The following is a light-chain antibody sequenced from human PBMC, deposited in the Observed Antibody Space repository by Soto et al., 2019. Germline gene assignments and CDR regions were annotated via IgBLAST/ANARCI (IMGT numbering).Light chain of an antibody. Sequence: DIQLTQSPSFLSASVGDRVTITCRASQGISTYLAWYQQSPGKAPTLLIYAASTLQSGVRSRFSGSGSATEVNLTISSLQPEDLATYFCQKLYSAPLSFGGGTKVEVK. J-gene: IGKJ4*01. CDR1: QGISTY. V-gene: IGKV1-9*01. CDR3: QKLYSAPLS. CDR2: AAS.